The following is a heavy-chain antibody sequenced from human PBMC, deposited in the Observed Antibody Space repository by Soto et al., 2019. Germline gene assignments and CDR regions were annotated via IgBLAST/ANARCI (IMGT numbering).Heavy chain of an antibody. J-gene: IGHJ3*02. CDR1: GFTFSSYW. Sequence: PGGSLRLSCAASGFTFSSYWMSWVRQAPGKGLEWVANIKQDGSEKYYVDSVKGRFTISRDNAKNSLYLQMNSLRAEDTAVYYCARGDYYDSSGYYSQLFFYALDIWGQGTMVTVSS. CDR2: IKQDGSEK. CDR3: ARGDYYDSSGYYSQLFFYALDI. V-gene: IGHV3-7*01. D-gene: IGHD3-22*01.